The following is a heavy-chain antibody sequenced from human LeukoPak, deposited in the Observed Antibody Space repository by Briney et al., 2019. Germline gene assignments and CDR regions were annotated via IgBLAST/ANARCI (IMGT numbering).Heavy chain of an antibody. CDR2: INPNSGGT. CDR3: ARVRAVAGNAFDI. D-gene: IGHD6-19*01. CDR1: GYTFTGYY. V-gene: IGHV1-2*02. J-gene: IGHJ3*02. Sequence: GASVKVSCKASGYTFTGYYMHWVRQAPGQGLEWMGWINPNSGGTNYAQKFQGRVTMTRDTSISTAYMELRSLGSDDTAVYYCARVRAVAGNAFDIWGQGTMVTVSS.